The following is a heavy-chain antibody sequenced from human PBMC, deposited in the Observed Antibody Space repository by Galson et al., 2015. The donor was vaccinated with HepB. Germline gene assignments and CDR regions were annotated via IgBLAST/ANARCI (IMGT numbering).Heavy chain of an antibody. CDR1: GGTFSSYA. V-gene: IGHV1-69*13. J-gene: IGHJ6*02. Sequence: SVKVSCKASGGTFSSYAISWVRQAPGQGLEWMGGIIPIFGTANYAQKFQGRVTITADESTSTAYMELSSLRSEDTAVYYCARDGGYDVYYYYGMDVWGQGTTVTVSS. CDR2: IIPIFGTA. CDR3: ARDGGYDVYYYYGMDV. D-gene: IGHD5-12*01.